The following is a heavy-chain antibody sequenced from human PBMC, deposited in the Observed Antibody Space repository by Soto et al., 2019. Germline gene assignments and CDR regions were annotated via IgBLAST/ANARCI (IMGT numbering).Heavy chain of an antibody. Sequence: ASVKVSCKASGYTFTGYYMHWVRQAPGQGLEWMGWINPNSGGTNYAQKFQGRVTMTRDTSISTAYMELSRLRSDDTAVYYCARQALVGAATAYTWLDPWGQGTLVTVYS. CDR1: GYTFTGYY. CDR2: INPNSGGT. CDR3: ARQALVGAATAYTWLDP. J-gene: IGHJ5*02. D-gene: IGHD2-15*01. V-gene: IGHV1-2*02.